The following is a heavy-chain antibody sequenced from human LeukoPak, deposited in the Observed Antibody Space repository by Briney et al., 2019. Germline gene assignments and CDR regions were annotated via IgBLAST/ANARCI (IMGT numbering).Heavy chain of an antibody. CDR1: GFTFSSYW. V-gene: IGHV3-7*01. D-gene: IGHD6-19*01. J-gene: IGHJ4*02. CDR2: IKQDGSEK. Sequence: GGSLRLSCAASGFTFSSYWMSWVRQAPGKGLEWVANIKQDGSEKYYVDSVKGRFTISRDNAKNSLYLQMNSLRAEDTAVYYCARDEYSSGWYGHALIFPDYWGQGTLVTVSS. CDR3: ARDEYSSGWYGHALIFPDY.